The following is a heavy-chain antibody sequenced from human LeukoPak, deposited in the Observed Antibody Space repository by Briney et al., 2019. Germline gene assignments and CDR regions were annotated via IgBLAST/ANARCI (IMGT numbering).Heavy chain of an antibody. D-gene: IGHD2-2*01. V-gene: IGHV1-2*06. J-gene: IGHJ5*02. CDR3: ARDRVVVVPAVTKSGRFDP. Sequence: GASVKVSRKASGYTFTGYYMHWVRQAPGQGLEWMGRINPNSGGTNYAQKFQGRVTMTRDTSISTAYMELSRLRSDDTAVYYCARDRVVVVPAVTKSGRFDPWGQGTLVTVSS. CDR2: INPNSGGT. CDR1: GYTFTGYY.